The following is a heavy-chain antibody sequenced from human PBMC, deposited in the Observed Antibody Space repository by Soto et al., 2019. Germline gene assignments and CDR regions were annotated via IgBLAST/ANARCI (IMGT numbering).Heavy chain of an antibody. CDR1: GGSISSGDYY. CDR3: AREQWLEDYYYGMDV. CDR2: IYYSGST. Sequence: SESLSLTCTVSGGSISSGDYYWSWILQPPGKGLEWIGSIYYSGSTYYNPSLKSRVTISVDTSKNQFSLKLSSVTAADTAVYYCAREQWLEDYYYGMDVWGQGTTGTVS. D-gene: IGHD6-19*01. J-gene: IGHJ6*02. V-gene: IGHV4-39*02.